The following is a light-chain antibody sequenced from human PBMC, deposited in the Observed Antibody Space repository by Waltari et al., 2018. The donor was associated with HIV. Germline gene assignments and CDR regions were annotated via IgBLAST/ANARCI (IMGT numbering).Light chain of an antibody. CDR1: QSINNY. CDR2: AAS. CDR3: QESYSTPWM. Sequence: DIQMTQSPSSLSASVGDRVTITCRASQSINNYLNWYQHNQGKAPKLLIYAASNLQREGPAWFSGNRSGTECTLTIRSLQPEYFATYYWQESYSTPWMFGQGTKVEIK. J-gene: IGKJ1*01. V-gene: IGKV1-39*01.